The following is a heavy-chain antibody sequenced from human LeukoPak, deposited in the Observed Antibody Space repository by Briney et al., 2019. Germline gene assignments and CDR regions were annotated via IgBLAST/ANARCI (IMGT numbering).Heavy chain of an antibody. CDR1: GFTFSNYW. V-gene: IGHV3-74*01. CDR2: INSDGINT. D-gene: IGHD3-10*01. J-gene: IGHJ4*02. Sequence: GGSLRLSCAASGFTFSNYWMHWVRQAPGKGLVWVSRINSDGINTSYADSVKGRFTISRDNSKNTLYLQMNSLRAEDTAVYYCAKPSYYGSGRIDYWGQGTLVTVSS. CDR3: AKPSYYGSGRIDY.